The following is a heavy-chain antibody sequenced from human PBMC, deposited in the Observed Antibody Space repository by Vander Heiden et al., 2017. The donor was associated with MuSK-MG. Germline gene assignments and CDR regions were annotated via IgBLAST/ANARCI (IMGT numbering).Heavy chain of an antibody. J-gene: IGHJ4*02. CDR2: IYYSGST. CDR3: ARRAYGDYGHYFDY. D-gene: IGHD4-17*01. Sequence: QVQLQDSGPGLVKPSETLSLTCTVSGGSISGYYWSWIRQPPGKGLEWIGYIYYSGSTNYNPPLQSRVTISVDMSKNQFSLKVRSVTAADTAVYYCARRAYGDYGHYFDYWGQGTLVTVSS. CDR1: GGSISGYY. V-gene: IGHV4-59*08.